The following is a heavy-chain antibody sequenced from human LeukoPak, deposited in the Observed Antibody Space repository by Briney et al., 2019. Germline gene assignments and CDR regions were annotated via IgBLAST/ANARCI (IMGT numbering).Heavy chain of an antibody. D-gene: IGHD3-3*01. J-gene: IGHJ4*02. CDR3: AVDFWSGYLDY. V-gene: IGHV1-46*03. CDR1: VYTFTSYY. CDR2: INPSGGST. Sequence: ASVKVSCKASVYTFTSYYMHWVRQAPGQGLEWMGIINPSGGSTSYAQKFQGRVTMTRDTSTSTVYMELSSLRSEDTAVYYCAVDFWSGYLDYWGQGTLVTVSS.